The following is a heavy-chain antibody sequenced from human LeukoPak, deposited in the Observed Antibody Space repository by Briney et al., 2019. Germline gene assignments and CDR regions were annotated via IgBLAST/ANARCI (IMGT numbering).Heavy chain of an antibody. Sequence: PSETLSLTCTVSGGSISSTSYYWGWIRQPPGKGLEWIGSIFYSGSTYYNPSLKSRVTISVDTSKNQFSLKLSSVTAADTAVYYCARRSWGNYCMDVWGKGTTVNVSS. CDR2: IFYSGST. J-gene: IGHJ6*03. CDR1: GGSISSTSYY. D-gene: IGHD3-16*01. V-gene: IGHV4-39*01. CDR3: ARRSWGNYCMDV.